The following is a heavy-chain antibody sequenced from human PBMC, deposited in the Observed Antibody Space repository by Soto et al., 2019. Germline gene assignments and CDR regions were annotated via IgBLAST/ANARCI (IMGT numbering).Heavy chain of an antibody. J-gene: IGHJ4*02. CDR2: ISYDGSNK. Sequence: PGGSLRLSCTTSGFNVVMYGFHWVRQAPGKGLEWVAVISYDGSNKYYADSVKGRFTISRDNPKNTLYLQMNSLRAEDTAVYYCAKDIDVVTPVIGYWGQGTLVTVSS. D-gene: IGHD2-21*02. CDR1: GFNVVMYG. CDR3: AKDIDVVTPVIGY. V-gene: IGHV3-30*18.